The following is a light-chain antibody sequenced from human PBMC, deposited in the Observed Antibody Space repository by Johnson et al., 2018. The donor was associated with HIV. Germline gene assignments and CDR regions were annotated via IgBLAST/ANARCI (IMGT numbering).Light chain of an antibody. V-gene: IGLV1-51*01. CDR3: GTWDASLSGYV. J-gene: IGLJ1*01. Sequence: QSVLTQPPSVSAAPGQRVNISCSGNISNFESYFVSWYQQLPGAAPTLLIYDNSKRPSGIPDRFSATKSGTSATLGITGRQTGDEAYYDCGTWDASLSGYVFGTGTKVTVL. CDR1: ISNFESYF. CDR2: DNS.